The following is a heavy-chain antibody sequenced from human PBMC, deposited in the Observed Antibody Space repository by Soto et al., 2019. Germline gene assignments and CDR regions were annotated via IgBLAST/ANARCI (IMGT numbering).Heavy chain of an antibody. CDR1: GDSISSYY. CDR2: LYYGRSA. V-gene: IGHV4-59*01. Sequence: QVQLQESGPGLVKPSETLSLTCAVSGDSISSYYCMWIRQPPGKGRESIGYLYYGRSANYKPSLKSRVTLSVDTSTTQCSLTLSSMTAADTAVYYCALRSMAVVPEYWGQGTLVTVSS. J-gene: IGHJ4*02. CDR3: ALRSMAVVPEY. D-gene: IGHD3-22*01.